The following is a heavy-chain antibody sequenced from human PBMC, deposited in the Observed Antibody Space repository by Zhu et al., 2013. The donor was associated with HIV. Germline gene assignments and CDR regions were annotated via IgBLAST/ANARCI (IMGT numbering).Heavy chain of an antibody. Sequence: VRLVQSGACGEEAWGSVKVSCKASKYTFTDYYIRMGADEAPGRGLEWMGWINPNSGHTHYAQKFQGRVTMTRDTSISTAYMELSRLRSDDTAVYYCARAFFSSSWYGPDDYWGQGTLVTVSS. CDR1: KYTFTDYY. CDR3: ARAFFSSSWYGPDDY. CDR2: INPNSGHT. D-gene: IGHD6-13*01. J-gene: IGHJ4*02. V-gene: IGHV1-2*02.